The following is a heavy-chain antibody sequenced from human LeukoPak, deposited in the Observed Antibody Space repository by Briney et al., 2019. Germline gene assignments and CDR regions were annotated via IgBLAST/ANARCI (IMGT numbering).Heavy chain of an antibody. CDR1: GGTFSSYA. V-gene: IGHV1-69*04. Sequence: ASVKVSCKASGGTFSSYAISWVRQAPGQGLEWMGRIIPILGIANYAQKFQGRVTITADKSTSTAYMELSSLRSEDTAVYYCARDAIAAADRNWYFDLWGRGTLVTVSS. D-gene: IGHD6-13*01. CDR3: ARDAIAAADRNWYFDL. CDR2: IIPILGIA. J-gene: IGHJ2*01.